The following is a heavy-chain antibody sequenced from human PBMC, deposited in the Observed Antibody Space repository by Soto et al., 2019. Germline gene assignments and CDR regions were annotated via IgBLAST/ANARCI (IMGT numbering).Heavy chain of an antibody. Sequence: QPGGSLRLSCAASGFTFSSYAMIWVRQAPGKGLEWASAISGSGGSTYYADSVKGRFTISRDNSKNTLYLQMNSLRAEDTAVYYCAKVAYGGNHFDYWGQGTLVTVSS. CDR1: GFTFSSYA. CDR3: AKVAYGGNHFDY. J-gene: IGHJ4*02. CDR2: ISGSGGST. V-gene: IGHV3-23*01. D-gene: IGHD2-15*01.